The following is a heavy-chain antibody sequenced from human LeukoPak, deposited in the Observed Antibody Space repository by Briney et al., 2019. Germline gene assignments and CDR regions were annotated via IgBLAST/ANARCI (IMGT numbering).Heavy chain of an antibody. Sequence: SGPALVKPTQTLTLTCTFSGFSLSTSGMCVSWIRQPPGKALEWLARIDWDDDKYYSTSLKTRLTISKDTSKNQVVLTMTNMDPVDTATYYCARIKMLAVAGTYYYYYYMDVWGKGTTVTVSS. D-gene: IGHD6-19*01. J-gene: IGHJ6*03. CDR3: ARIKMLAVAGTYYYYYYMDV. CDR2: IDWDDDK. V-gene: IGHV2-70*11. CDR1: GFSLSTSGMC.